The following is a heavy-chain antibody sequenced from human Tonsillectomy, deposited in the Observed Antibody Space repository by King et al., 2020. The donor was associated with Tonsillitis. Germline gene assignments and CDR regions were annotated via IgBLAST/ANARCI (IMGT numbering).Heavy chain of an antibody. D-gene: IGHD3-16*01. V-gene: IGHV3-7*03. CDR1: GITFSSYW. CDR3: ATTSGPGGTFDF. J-gene: IGHJ3*01. Sequence: QLVQSGGGLVQPGGSLRLSCAASGITFSSYWMSWVRQTPGKGLEWVANIKQDGSEKYYVDSVKGRFTISRDNAKNSLYLHMNSLRAEDMAVYYCATTSGPGGTFDFWGQGTMGTVSS. CDR2: IKQDGSEK.